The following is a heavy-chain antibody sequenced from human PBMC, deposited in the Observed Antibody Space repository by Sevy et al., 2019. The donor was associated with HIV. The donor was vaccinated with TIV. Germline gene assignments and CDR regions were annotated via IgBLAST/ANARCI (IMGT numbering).Heavy chain of an antibody. D-gene: IGHD6-13*01. CDR1: GFTFSNYA. CDR3: ANSRGRYEGSSWLYYYYLMDV. V-gene: IGHV3-30*04. Sequence: GGSLRLSCAASGFTFSNYAMSWVRQAPGKGLEWVAVISNDGSDKEYADSVKGRFTVSRDNSKDTVYLQMNSLRPEDTAVYYCANSRGRYEGSSWLYYYYLMDVWGQGTTVTVSS. CDR2: ISNDGSDK. J-gene: IGHJ6*02.